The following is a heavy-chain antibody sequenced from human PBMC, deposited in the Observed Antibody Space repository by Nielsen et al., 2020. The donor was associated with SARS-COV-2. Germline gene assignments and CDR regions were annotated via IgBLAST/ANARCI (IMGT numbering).Heavy chain of an antibody. Sequence: GESLKISCAASGFTFSSYAMHWVRQAPGKGLEWVAVISYDGSNKYYADSVKGRFTISRDNSKNTLYLQMNSLRAEDTAVYYCAKDTAERYSGSYGVYFQHWGQGTLVTVSS. CDR2: ISYDGSNK. CDR3: AKDTAERYSGSYGVYFQH. J-gene: IGHJ1*01. V-gene: IGHV3-30-3*01. CDR1: GFTFSSYA. D-gene: IGHD1-26*01.